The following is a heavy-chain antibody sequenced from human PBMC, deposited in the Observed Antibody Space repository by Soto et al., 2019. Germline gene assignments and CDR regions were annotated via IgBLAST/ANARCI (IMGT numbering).Heavy chain of an antibody. V-gene: IGHV4-4*02. Sequence: SETLSLTCAVSGGSISSSNWWSWVRQPPGKGLEWIGEIYHSGSTNYNPSLKSRVTISVDKSKNQFSLKLSSVTAADTAVYYCARVFSSGWSYGMDVWGQGTTVTVSS. D-gene: IGHD6-19*01. CDR3: ARVFSSGWSYGMDV. CDR1: GGSISSSNW. J-gene: IGHJ6*02. CDR2: IYHSGST.